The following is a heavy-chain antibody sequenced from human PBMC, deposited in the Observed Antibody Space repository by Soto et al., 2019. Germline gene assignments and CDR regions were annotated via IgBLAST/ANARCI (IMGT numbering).Heavy chain of an antibody. V-gene: IGHV1-69*01. CDR2: IIPMFGTT. CDR1: GGNFSSFA. D-gene: IGHD6-19*01. Sequence: QVHLVQSGAEVKKPGSSVKVSCKASGGNFSSFAISWVRRAPGQGLEYMGGIIPMFGTTNYAQKFRGRVTVIADESTSTVYLELSSLRFDDTAVYYCARVSGRGWYNWFDPWGQGTLVTVSS. CDR3: ARVSGRGWYNWFDP. J-gene: IGHJ5*02.